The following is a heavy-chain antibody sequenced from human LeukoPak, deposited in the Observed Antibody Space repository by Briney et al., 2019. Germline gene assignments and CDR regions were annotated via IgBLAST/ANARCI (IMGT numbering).Heavy chain of an antibody. J-gene: IGHJ6*03. CDR3: ARDLERAAGTDYYYYMDV. Sequence: GGSLRLSCAASGFTFSSYWMSWVRQAPGKGLEWAANIKQDGSEKYYVDSVKGRFTISRDNAKNSLYLQMNSLRAEDTAVYYCARDLERAAGTDYYYYMDVWGKGTTVTVSS. CDR2: IKQDGSEK. D-gene: IGHD6-13*01. CDR1: GFTFSSYW. V-gene: IGHV3-7*01.